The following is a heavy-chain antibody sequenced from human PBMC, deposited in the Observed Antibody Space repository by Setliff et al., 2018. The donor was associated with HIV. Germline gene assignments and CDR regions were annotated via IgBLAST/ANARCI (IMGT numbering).Heavy chain of an antibody. V-gene: IGHV3-15*01. D-gene: IGHD6-13*01. Sequence: PGGSLRLSCATSGFTFDISDMSWVRQAPGKGLEWVGRIKSKTDGGTADYAAPVKGRFTISRDDSKSTVYLQMNSLKTEDTAVYYCTTWQAGNDYWGQGTLVTVSS. CDR2: IKSKTDGGTA. J-gene: IGHJ4*02. CDR3: TTWQAGNDY. CDR1: GFTFDISD.